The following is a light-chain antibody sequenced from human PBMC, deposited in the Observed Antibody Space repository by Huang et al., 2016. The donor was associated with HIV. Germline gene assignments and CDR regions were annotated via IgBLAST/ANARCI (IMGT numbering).Light chain of an antibody. Sequence: DIQMTQSPSSLSASLGDKVTITCQASLDINNSLNWYQQKPGKVPTLLISDASDLETGVPPRFSGSRSGTNFTLTVSSLRAEDIGTYYCQQYDTLPLTFGQGTNVEI. CDR2: DAS. CDR3: QQYDTLPLT. V-gene: IGKV1-33*01. CDR1: LDINNS. J-gene: IGKJ1*01.